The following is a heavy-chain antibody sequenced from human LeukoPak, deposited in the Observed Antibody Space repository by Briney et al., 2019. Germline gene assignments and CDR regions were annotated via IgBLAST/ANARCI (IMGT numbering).Heavy chain of an antibody. Sequence: SETLSLTCTVSGGSISSYYWSWIRQPPGKGLEWIGYIYYSGSTNYNPSLKSRVAISVDTSKNQFSLKLSSVTAADTAVYYCAVHYDSSGYVDYWGQGTLVTVSS. D-gene: IGHD3-22*01. V-gene: IGHV4-59*08. CDR2: IYYSGST. J-gene: IGHJ4*02. CDR3: AVHYDSSGYVDY. CDR1: GGSISSYY.